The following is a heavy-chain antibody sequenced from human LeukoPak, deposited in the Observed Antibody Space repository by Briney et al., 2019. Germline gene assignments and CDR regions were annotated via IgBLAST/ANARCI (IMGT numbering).Heavy chain of an antibody. CDR2: MSNSGHT. CDR3: ARVSAAGTGPDY. Sequence: SETLSLTCTVSGGSVSSGNYYWSWVRQPPGKGLEWIGFMSNSGHTDSTPSLKSRVTISVDTSKNQFSLKLNSVTAADTAVYYCARVSAAGTGPDYWGQGTLVTVSS. J-gene: IGHJ4*02. D-gene: IGHD6-13*01. V-gene: IGHV4-61*01. CDR1: GGSVSSGNYY.